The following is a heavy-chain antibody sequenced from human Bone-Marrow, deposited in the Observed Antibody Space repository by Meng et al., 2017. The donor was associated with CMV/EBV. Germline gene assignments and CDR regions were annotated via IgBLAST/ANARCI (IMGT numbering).Heavy chain of an antibody. CDR3: ARVAYSSSWYRRVDWFDP. J-gene: IGHJ5*02. V-gene: IGHV4-39*07. D-gene: IGHD6-13*01. CDR2: VYYSGST. Sequence: SETLSLTCTASGGSISSSSYYWGWIRQPPGKGLEWIGTVYYSGSTFYSPSLKSRVTISADTSKNQFSLKLSSVTAADTAVYYCARVAYSSSWYRRVDWFDPCGQGTLVTVSS. CDR1: GGSISSSSYY.